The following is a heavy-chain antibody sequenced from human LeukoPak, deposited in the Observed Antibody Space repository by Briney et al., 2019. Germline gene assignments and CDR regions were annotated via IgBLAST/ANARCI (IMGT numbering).Heavy chain of an antibody. CDR3: ARDEYSSSQDFQH. CDR2: IISIFETA. V-gene: IGHV1-69*06. CDR1: GYTFNSYG. Sequence: SVKVSCKASGYTFNSYGISWVRQAPGQGLEWMGGIISIFETADYAQKFQGRVTITADKSTSTAYMELSSLRSEDTAVYYCARDEYSSSQDFQHWGQGTLVTVSS. D-gene: IGHD6-6*01. J-gene: IGHJ1*01.